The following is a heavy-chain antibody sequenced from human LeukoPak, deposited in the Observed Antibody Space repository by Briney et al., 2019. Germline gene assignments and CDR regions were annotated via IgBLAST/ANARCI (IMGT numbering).Heavy chain of an antibody. CDR1: GGSFGSYY. V-gene: IGHV4-34*01. Sequence: SETLSLTCAVYGGSFGSYYWSWIRQPPGKGLEWIGEINHSGSTNYNPSLKSRVTISVDTSKNQFSLKLSSVTAADTAVYYCARGITVYYYYYYYMDVWGKGTTVTVSS. J-gene: IGHJ6*03. CDR2: INHSGST. CDR3: ARGITVYYYYYYYMDV. D-gene: IGHD4-11*01.